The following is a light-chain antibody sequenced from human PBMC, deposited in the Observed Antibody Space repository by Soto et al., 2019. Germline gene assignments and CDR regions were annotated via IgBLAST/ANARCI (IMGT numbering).Light chain of an antibody. V-gene: IGKV1-9*01. J-gene: IGKJ2*01. CDR3: QQLKTYPYT. CDR1: QDINKF. Sequence: IQLTQSPSSLSASVGDRVTLTCRASQDINKFLAWFQQKPGKAPKLLVYSASTLHSGVPSRFSGSGSGTDFALTISSLQPEDFATYYCQQLKTYPYTFGQGTRLDIK. CDR2: SAS.